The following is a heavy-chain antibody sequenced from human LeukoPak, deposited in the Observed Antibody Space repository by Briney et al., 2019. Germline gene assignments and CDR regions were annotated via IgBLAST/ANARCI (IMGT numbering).Heavy chain of an antibody. CDR2: INHSGST. CDR1: GGFFSGYY. V-gene: IGHV4-34*01. J-gene: IGHJ4*02. CDR3: ARGPDLSIAAAGTFDY. D-gene: IGHD6-13*01. Sequence: SETLSLTCAVYGGFFSGYYWSWIRQPPGKGLEWIGEINHSGSTNYNPSLKSRVTISVDTSKNQFSLKLSSVTAADTAVYYCARGPDLSIAAAGTFDYWGQGTLVTVSS.